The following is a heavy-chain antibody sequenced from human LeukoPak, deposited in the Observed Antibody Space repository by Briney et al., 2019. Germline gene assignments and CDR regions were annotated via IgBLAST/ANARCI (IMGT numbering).Heavy chain of an antibody. D-gene: IGHD6-6*01. CDR3: ARDLEYSSPQGDYYYYMDV. V-gene: IGHV1-69*13. J-gene: IGHJ6*03. Sequence: GASVKVSCKASGGTFSSYAISWVRQAPGQGLEWMGGIIPIFGTANYAQKFQGRVTITADESTSTAYMELSSLRSEDTAVYYCARDLEYSSPQGDYYYYMDVWGKGTTVTVSS. CDR1: GGTFSSYA. CDR2: IIPIFGTA.